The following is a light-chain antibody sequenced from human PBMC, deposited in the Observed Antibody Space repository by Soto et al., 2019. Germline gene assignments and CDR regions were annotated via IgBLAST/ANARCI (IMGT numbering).Light chain of an antibody. V-gene: IGKV3-11*01. CDR1: QSVSSN. CDR2: VAS. Sequence: TLSEATLPAXLGDXATLXXXXSQSVSSNLAWYQQKPFQSPMLLIYVASTISTGIPSIFSCRWSGPDFNLTISNIGPEHFAVCYCQHHSHSRPCTFGQLTKVDIK. J-gene: IGKJ1*01. CDR3: QHHSHSRPCT.